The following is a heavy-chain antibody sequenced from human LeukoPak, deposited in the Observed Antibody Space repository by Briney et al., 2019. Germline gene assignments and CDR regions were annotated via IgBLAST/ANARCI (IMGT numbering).Heavy chain of an antibody. J-gene: IGHJ4*02. CDR1: GGTFSSYA. CDR3: ARDPGGYYYGSGSHFFDY. V-gene: IGHV1-69*04. CDR2: IIPILGIA. Sequence: ASVKVSCKASGGTFSSYAISWVRQAPGQGLEWMGRIIPILGIANYAQKFQGRVTITADKSTSIAYMELSSLRSEDTAVYYCARDPGGYYYGSGSHFFDYWGQGTLVTVSS. D-gene: IGHD3-10*01.